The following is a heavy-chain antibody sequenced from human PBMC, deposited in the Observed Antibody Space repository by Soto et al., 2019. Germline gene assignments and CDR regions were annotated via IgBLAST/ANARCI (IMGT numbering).Heavy chain of an antibody. Sequence: GGSLRLSCAASGFTFSSYAMSWVRQAPGKGLEWVSAISGSGGSTYYADSVKGRFTISRDNSKSTLYLQMNSLRAEDSAIYYCARASGESYPGSRVFVSWGQGTRVTVSS. CDR1: GFTFSSYA. D-gene: IGHD3-10*01. J-gene: IGHJ4*02. CDR2: ISGSGGST. CDR3: ARASGESYPGSRVFVS. V-gene: IGHV3-23*01.